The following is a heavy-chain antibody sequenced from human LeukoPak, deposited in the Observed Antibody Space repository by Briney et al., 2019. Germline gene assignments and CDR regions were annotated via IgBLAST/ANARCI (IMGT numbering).Heavy chain of an antibody. J-gene: IGHJ4*02. CDR3: ARRRGVTFGDFDY. Sequence: GGSLRLSCAASGFTFDDYGMSWVRQAPGKGLEWVSSINWNGGSTGYPDSVKGRFTISRDNAKNSPYLQMNSLRAEDTAVYYCARRRGVTFGDFDYWGQGTLVTVSS. V-gene: IGHV3-20*04. D-gene: IGHD3-10*01. CDR1: GFTFDDYG. CDR2: INWNGGST.